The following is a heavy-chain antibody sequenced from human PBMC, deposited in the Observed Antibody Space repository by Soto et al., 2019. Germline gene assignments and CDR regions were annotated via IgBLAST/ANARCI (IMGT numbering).Heavy chain of an antibody. CDR2: IYYSGST. Sequence: SETLSLTCTVSGGSISSSSYYWGWIRQPPGKGLEWIGSIYYSGSTYYNPSLKSRVTISVDTSKNQFSLKLSSVTAADTAVYYCAVAGTPGGYYFDYWGQGTLVTVSS. D-gene: IGHD2-15*01. J-gene: IGHJ4*02. CDR1: GGSISSSSYY. V-gene: IGHV4-39*01. CDR3: AVAGTPGGYYFDY.